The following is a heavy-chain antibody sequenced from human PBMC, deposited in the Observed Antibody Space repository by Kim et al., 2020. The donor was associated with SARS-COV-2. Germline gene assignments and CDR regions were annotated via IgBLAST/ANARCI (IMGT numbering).Heavy chain of an antibody. Sequence: GGSLRLSCAASGFTFSSYGMHWVRQAPGKGLEWVAVIWYDGSNKYYADSVKGRFTISRDNSKNTLYLQMNSLRAEDTAVYYCAGEPYCSSTSCVTTWGQGTLVTVSS. D-gene: IGHD2-2*01. V-gene: IGHV3-33*01. J-gene: IGHJ5*02. CDR2: IWYDGSNK. CDR1: GFTFSSYG. CDR3: AGEPYCSSTSCVTT.